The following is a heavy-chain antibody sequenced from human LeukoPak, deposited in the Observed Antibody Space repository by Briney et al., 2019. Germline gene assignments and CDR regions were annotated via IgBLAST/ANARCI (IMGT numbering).Heavy chain of an antibody. CDR2: ISAYNGNT. CDR1: GYTSTSYG. Sequence: GASVKVSCKASGYTSTSYGISWVRRAPGHGLEWMGWISAYNGNTNYAQKLQGRVTMTTDTSTSTAYMELRSLRSDDTAVYYCARGTYYDFWSDTNYYGMDVWGQGTTVTVSS. CDR3: ARGTYYDFWSDTNYYGMDV. J-gene: IGHJ6*02. D-gene: IGHD3-3*01. V-gene: IGHV1-18*01.